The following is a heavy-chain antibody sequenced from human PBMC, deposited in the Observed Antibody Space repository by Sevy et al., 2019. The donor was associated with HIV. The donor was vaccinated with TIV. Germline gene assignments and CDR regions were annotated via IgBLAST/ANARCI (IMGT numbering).Heavy chain of an antibody. D-gene: IGHD2-8*02. Sequence: GGSLRLSCAASGFTFSNYGMHWVRQAPGKGLEWVAFIRNDGSNKNNADSVKGRFTISRDNSKNTLYLQMNSLRPEDTAVYYCAKEPVMVVDYYSMDVWGQGTTVTVSS. CDR2: IRNDGSNK. V-gene: IGHV3-30*02. CDR1: GFTFSNYG. CDR3: AKEPVMVVDYYSMDV. J-gene: IGHJ6*02.